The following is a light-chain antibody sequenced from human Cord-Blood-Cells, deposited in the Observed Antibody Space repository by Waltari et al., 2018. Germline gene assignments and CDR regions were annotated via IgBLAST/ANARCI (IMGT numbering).Light chain of an antibody. CDR2: EGS. CDR1: RSDVGSYNL. J-gene: IGLJ3*02. Sequence: QSALTQPASVSGSPGQSITIYCTGTRSDVGSYNLVSCYQQHPGKDPKLMIYEGSKRPSGVSNRFSGSKSGNTASLTISGLQAEDEAYYYCCSYAGSWVFGGGTKLTVL. V-gene: IGLV2-23*01. CDR3: CSYAGSWV.